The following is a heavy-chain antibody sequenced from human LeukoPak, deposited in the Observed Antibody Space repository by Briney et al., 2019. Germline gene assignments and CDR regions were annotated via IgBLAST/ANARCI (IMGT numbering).Heavy chain of an antibody. CDR3: AKGIYSSGWSYFDY. D-gene: IGHD6-19*01. Sequence: TGGSLRLSCAASGFTFSNSAMSWVRQAPGKGLEWVLTLSGSGITTYYADSVKGRFTISRDNSKNTLYLQMNSLRAEDTAVYYCAKGIYSSGWSYFDYWGHGTLVTVSS. J-gene: IGHJ4*01. CDR1: GFTFSNSA. V-gene: IGHV3-23*01. CDR2: LSGSGITT.